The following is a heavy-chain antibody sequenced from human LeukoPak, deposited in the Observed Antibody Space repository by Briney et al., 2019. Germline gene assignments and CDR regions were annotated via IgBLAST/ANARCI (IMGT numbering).Heavy chain of an antibody. J-gene: IGHJ2*01. D-gene: IGHD6-6*01. CDR1: GGTFSSYA. V-gene: IGHV1-69*13. Sequence: SVKVSCKASGGTFSSYAISWVRQAPGQGLEWMGGIIPILGTANYAQKFQGRVTITADESTSTAYMELSSLRSEDTAVYYCARDSEYSSPDRYFDLWGRGTLVTVSS. CDR3: ARDSEYSSPDRYFDL. CDR2: IIPILGTA.